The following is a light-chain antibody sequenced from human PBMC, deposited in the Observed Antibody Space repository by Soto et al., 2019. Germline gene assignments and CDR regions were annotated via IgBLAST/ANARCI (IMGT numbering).Light chain of an antibody. CDR3: AAWDDGLKGYV. CDR1: SANIANNA. J-gene: IGLJ1*01. CDR2: RDN. V-gene: IGLV1-44*01. Sequence: QAVVTQPPSAAGAPGQRVTISCSGSSANIANNAVSWFHHLPGTAPKLLMYRDNQRPSGVPDRFSGSRSGTSASLVITGLQAEDEADFYCAAWDDGLKGYVFGTGTKVTVL.